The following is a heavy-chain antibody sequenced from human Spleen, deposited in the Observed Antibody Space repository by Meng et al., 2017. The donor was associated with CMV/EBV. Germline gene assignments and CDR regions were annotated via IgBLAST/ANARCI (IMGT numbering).Heavy chain of an antibody. CDR2: ISSSGSYI. V-gene: IGHV3-21*01. D-gene: IGHD1-1*01. J-gene: IGHJ6*02. CDR3: ARDLRGSTWNAVEDDGMDV. CDR1: GFNFSDHY. Sequence: GESLKISCVVSGFNFSDHYMDWVRQAPGKGLEWVSSISSSGSYIYYADSLKGRFTMSRDNAKNSLFLQITGLRAEDMAVYYCARDLRGSTWNAVEDDGMDVWGQGTTVTVSS.